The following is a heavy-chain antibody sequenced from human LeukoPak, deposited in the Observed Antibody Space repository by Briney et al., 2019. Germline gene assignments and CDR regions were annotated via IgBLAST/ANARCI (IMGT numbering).Heavy chain of an antibody. CDR2: INWNGGST. CDR1: GFTFDDYG. CDR3: ARLSGFGESDNWFDP. V-gene: IGHV3-20*04. D-gene: IGHD3-10*01. Sequence: GGSLRLTCAASGFTFDDYGMSWVRQAPGKGLEWVSGINWNGGSTGYADSVKGRFTISRDNAKNSLYLQMNSLRAEDTALYYCARLSGFGESDNWFDPWGQGTLVTVSS. J-gene: IGHJ5*02.